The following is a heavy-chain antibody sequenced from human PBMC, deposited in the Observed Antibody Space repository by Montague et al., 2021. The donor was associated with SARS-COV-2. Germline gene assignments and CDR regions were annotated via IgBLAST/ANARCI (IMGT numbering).Heavy chain of an antibody. V-gene: IGHV4-39*01. CDR1: GGSISGSTYY. D-gene: IGHD6-19*01. CDR2: MYYRGST. CDR3: ATQEDPSGWIPGPFDF. J-gene: IGHJ4*02. Sequence: SETLSLTCTVSGGSISGSTYYCAWIRQPPGKGLEWIGSMYYRGSTYYNPSLKSRVFISVDTTKKQLSLTLTSVTAADTAVYYCATQEDPSGWIPGPFDFWGQGTLLSVSS.